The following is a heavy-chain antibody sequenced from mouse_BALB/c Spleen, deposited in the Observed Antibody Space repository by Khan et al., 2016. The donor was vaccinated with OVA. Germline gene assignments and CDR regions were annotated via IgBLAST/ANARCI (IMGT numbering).Heavy chain of an antibody. CDR3: ARGGLGLRAYAMDY. J-gene: IGHJ4*01. V-gene: IGHV1S135*01. CDR1: GYSFTSYY. CDR2: IDPFNGGT. D-gene: IGHD3-1*01. Sequence: ESGPELMKPGASVKISCKASGYSFTSYYIHWVKQSHGKSLEWIGYIDPFNGGTSYNQKFKGKATLTLDKSSSTAYMHLSSLTSEDSAVYYCARGGLGLRAYAMDYWGQGTSVTVSS.